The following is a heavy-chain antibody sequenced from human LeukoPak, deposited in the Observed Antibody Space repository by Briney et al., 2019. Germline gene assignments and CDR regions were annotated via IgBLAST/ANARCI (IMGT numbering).Heavy chain of an antibody. CDR3: ARVHIPYSGYDSLDGMDV. V-gene: IGHV1-69*04. Sequence: SVKVSCKASGGTFSSHAISWVRQAPGQGLEWMGRIIPILGIANYAQKFQGRVTITADKSTSTAYMELSSLRSEDTAVYYCARVHIPYSGYDSLDGMDVWGQGTTVTVSS. CDR1: GGTFSSHA. D-gene: IGHD5-12*01. CDR2: IIPILGIA. J-gene: IGHJ6*02.